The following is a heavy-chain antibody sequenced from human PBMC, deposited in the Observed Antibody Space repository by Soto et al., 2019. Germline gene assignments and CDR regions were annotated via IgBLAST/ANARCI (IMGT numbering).Heavy chain of an antibody. CDR2: IYYSGST. Sequence: SETLSLTCTVSGGSISSYYWSWIRQPPGKGLEWIGYIYYSGSTNYNPSLKSRVTISVDTSKNQFSLKLSSVTAADTAVYYCAREYSSSSGYCYYYGMDVWGQGTTVTVSS. V-gene: IGHV4-59*01. CDR3: AREYSSSSGYCYYYGMDV. D-gene: IGHD6-6*01. J-gene: IGHJ6*02. CDR1: GGSISSYY.